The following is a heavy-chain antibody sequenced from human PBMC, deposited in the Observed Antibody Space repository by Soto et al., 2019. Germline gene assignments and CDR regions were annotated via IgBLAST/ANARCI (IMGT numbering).Heavy chain of an antibody. Sequence: VPLVQAGAGVKKPWSSVKGSCKASGVSFHNYCLGWVRQAPGPGLEWKGGVSPPFRTSNYARKFQGRISITADASTGTVNMELSSLTSEDTAQYYCARVLYYGSGSYSPYGMDVWGQGTTVTVSS. D-gene: IGHD3-10*01. J-gene: IGHJ6*02. CDR2: VSPPFRTS. CDR3: ARVLYYGSGSYSPYGMDV. CDR1: GVSFHNYC. V-gene: IGHV1-69*01.